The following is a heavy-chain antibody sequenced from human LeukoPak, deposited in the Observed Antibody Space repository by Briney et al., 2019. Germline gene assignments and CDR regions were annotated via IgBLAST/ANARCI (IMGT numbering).Heavy chain of an antibody. V-gene: IGHV4-39*01. Sequence: RPSGTLSLTCTVAGGSISSSSYYWGWIRQPPGKGLEWIGSIYYSGSTYYNPSLKSRVTISVDTSKNQFSLKLSSVTAADTAVYYCARPRIPNHYYYYYMDVWGKGTTVTVSS. J-gene: IGHJ6*03. CDR2: IYYSGST. CDR1: GGSISSSSYY. D-gene: IGHD2-15*01. CDR3: ARPRIPNHYYYYYMDV.